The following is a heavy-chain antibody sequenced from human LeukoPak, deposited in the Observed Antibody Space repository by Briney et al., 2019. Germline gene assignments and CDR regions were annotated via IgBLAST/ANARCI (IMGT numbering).Heavy chain of an antibody. J-gene: IGHJ3*02. D-gene: IGHD6-19*01. CDR2: IYYSGST. Sequence: SSETLSLTCTVSGGSISSYYWSWIRQPPGKGLEWIGYIYYSGSTNYNPSLKSRVTISVDTSKNQFSLKLSSVTAADTAVYYCARNLMYSSGWYAAFDIWGQGTMVTVSS. CDR3: ARNLMYSSGWYAAFDI. CDR1: GGSISSYY. V-gene: IGHV4-59*01.